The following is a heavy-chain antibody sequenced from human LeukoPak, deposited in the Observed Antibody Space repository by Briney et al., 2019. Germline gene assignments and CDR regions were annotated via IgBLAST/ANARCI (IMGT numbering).Heavy chain of an antibody. CDR2: IYYSGSI. Sequence: PSETLSLTCTVSGGSISSGGYYWSWIRQHPGTGLEWIGYIYYSGSIYYNPSLKSRITISVDTSKNQFSLKLSSVTAADTAVYYCARGLGGSSASYAYPFGYWGQGTLVTVSS. CDR3: ARGLGGSSASYAYPFGY. D-gene: IGHD2-2*01. V-gene: IGHV4-31*03. CDR1: GGSISSGGYY. J-gene: IGHJ4*02.